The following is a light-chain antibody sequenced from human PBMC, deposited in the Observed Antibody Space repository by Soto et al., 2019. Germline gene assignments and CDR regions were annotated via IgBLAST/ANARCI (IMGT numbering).Light chain of an antibody. CDR3: QQSYSSPIT. V-gene: IGKV1-39*01. CDR2: KAS. CDR1: QTISSY. Sequence: DIQMTQSPSSLSASVGHRLTMTCLASQTISSYLNWYQQKPGKAPKLLIYKASTLKSGVPSRFSGSGSGTDFTLTISSLQPEDFASYYCQQSYSSPITFGQGTRLEIK. J-gene: IGKJ5*01.